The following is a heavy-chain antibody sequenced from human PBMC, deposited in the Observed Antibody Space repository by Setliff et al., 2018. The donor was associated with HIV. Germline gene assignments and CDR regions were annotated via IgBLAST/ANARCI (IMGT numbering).Heavy chain of an antibody. CDR3: TKVSSFCVGDCSAPDKYYFDS. Sequence: ASVKVSCKASGYTFTGYYMHWVRQAPGQGLEWMGWINPNSGGTNYAQKFQGRVTMTRDTSISTAYMELNSLNTEDTAIYYCTKVSSFCVGDCSAPDKYYFDSWGQGTLVTVSS. CDR1: GYTFTGYY. D-gene: IGHD2-21*02. V-gene: IGHV1-2*02. CDR2: INPNSGGT. J-gene: IGHJ4*02.